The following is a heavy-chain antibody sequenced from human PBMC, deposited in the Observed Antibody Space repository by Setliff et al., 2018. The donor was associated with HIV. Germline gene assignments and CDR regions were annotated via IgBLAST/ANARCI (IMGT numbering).Heavy chain of an antibody. D-gene: IGHD4-17*01. CDR1: GYTLTELS. CDR2: FVPEHSET. J-gene: IGHJ6*03. CDR3: ATRGDLLGRKASTVTVYYYYLDV. Sequence: ASVKVSCKVSGYTLTELSIHGVRQAPGKGLEWMGGFVPEHSETIYGQKFQGRVTMNEDTATDTAFMELSGLTSEDTSVYYCATRGDLLGRKASTVTVYYYYLDVWGNGTTVTVSS. V-gene: IGHV1-24*01.